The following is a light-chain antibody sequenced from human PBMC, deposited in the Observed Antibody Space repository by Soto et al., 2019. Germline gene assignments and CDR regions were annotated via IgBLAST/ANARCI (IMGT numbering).Light chain of an antibody. CDR3: QQANSFPLT. CDR2: GAS. J-gene: IGKJ4*01. CDR1: QGIIGW. Sequence: DIQMTQSPSSVSASVGDSVTITCRASQGIIGWLAWYQQKPGQAPKLLIYGASNLQLGVPSRFSGRGSGTDFTLTISSLQPEDFATYYCQQANSFPLTFGGGTKVAIK. V-gene: IGKV1-12*01.